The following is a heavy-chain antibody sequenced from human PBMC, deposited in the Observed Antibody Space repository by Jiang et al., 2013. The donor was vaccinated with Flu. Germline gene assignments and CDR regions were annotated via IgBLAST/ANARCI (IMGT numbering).Heavy chain of an antibody. Sequence: PSLKSRVTISVDTSKNQFSLKLSSVTAADTAVYYCARVGFCGGDCYLIDYWGQGTLVTVSS. J-gene: IGHJ4*02. CDR3: ARVGFCGGDCYLIDY. D-gene: IGHD2-21*01. V-gene: IGHV4-59*01.